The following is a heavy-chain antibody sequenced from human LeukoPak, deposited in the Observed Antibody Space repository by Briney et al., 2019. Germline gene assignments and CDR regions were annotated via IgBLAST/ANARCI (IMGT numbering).Heavy chain of an antibody. CDR3: ARDTPVSY. Sequence: SETLSLTCAVYGGSFSGYYWSWIRQPPGKGLEWIGEINHSGSTNYNPSLKSRVTISVDTSKNQFSLKLSSVTAADTAVYYCARDTPVSYWGQGTLVTVSS. J-gene: IGHJ4*02. V-gene: IGHV4-34*01. CDR1: GGSFSGYY. D-gene: IGHD2-15*01. CDR2: INHSGST.